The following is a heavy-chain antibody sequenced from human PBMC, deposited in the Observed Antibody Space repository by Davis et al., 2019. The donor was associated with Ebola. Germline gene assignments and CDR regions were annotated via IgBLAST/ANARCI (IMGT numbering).Heavy chain of an antibody. CDR2: ISGDGGST. CDR1: GFTFDDYA. CDR3: AKDIHYYYGMDV. J-gene: IGHJ6*02. Sequence: GESLKISCAASGFTFDDYAMHWVRQAPGKGLEWVSLISGDGGSTYYADSVKGRFTISRDNSKNSLYLQMNSLRAEDTALYYCAKDIHYYYGMDVWGQGTTVTVSS. V-gene: IGHV3-43*02.